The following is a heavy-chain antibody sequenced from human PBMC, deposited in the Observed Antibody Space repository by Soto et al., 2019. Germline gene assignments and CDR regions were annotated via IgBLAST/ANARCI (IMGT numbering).Heavy chain of an antibody. CDR1: GYTFTSYD. V-gene: IGHV1-8*01. CDR2: MNPNSGNK. J-gene: IGHJ6*02. CDR3: ARLAPDGYYYYYGMDV. Sequence: QVQLVQSGAEVKKPGASVKVSCKASGYTFTSYDINWVRQATGQGLEWMGWMNPNSGNKGYAQKLQGGVTMTRNTSISKAYRELSSLRSEDTAVYYCARLAPDGYYYYYGMDVWGQGTTVTVSS.